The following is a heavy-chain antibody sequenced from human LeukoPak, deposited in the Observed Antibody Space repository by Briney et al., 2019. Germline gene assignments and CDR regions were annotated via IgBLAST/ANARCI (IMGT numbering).Heavy chain of an antibody. CDR2: INPNSGGT. CDR1: GYTFTGYY. CDR3: AASIAVAGLDY. D-gene: IGHD6-19*01. V-gene: IGHV1-2*06. J-gene: IGHJ4*02. Sequence: ASVKVSCKASGYTFTGYYMHWVRQAPGQGLEWMGRINPNSGGTNYAQRFQGRVTMTRDTSISTAYMELSRLRSDDTAVYYCAASIAVAGLDYWGQGTLVTASS.